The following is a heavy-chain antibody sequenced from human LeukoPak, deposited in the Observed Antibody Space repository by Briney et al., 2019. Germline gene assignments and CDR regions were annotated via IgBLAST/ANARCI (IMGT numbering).Heavy chain of an antibody. CDR3: ARPQGSLPTKNWFDP. CDR1: GFTFSSYG. CDR2: IWYDGSNK. J-gene: IGHJ5*02. D-gene: IGHD2-15*01. Sequence: GGSLRLSCAASGFTFSSYGMHWVRQAPGKGLEWVAVIWYDGSNKFYADSVKGRFTISRDNSDNTLYLQMNSLRAEDTAVYYCARPQGSLPTKNWFDPWGQGTLVTVSS. V-gene: IGHV3-33*01.